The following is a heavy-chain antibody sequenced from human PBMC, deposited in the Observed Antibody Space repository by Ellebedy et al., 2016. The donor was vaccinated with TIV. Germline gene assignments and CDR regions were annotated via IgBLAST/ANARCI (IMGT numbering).Heavy chain of an antibody. D-gene: IGHD5-12*01. CDR2: ISGSGSTA. V-gene: IGHV3-23*01. J-gene: IGHJ4*02. Sequence: GESLKISCAASGFTFSSYAINWVRQAPGKGLEWVSAISGSGSTAYYANSVQGRFTVSRDNSKNTVYLRIDGLRAEDTAIYYCAKDLGSGHSDTYLYYFEFWGQGTLVTVSS. CDR1: GFTFSSYA. CDR3: AKDLGSGHSDTYLYYFEF.